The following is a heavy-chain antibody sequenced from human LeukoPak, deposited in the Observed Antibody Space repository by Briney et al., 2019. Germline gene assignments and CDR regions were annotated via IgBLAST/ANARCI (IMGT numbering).Heavy chain of an antibody. CDR2: IYSGGST. D-gene: IGHD6-19*01. CDR1: GFTVSSNY. V-gene: IGHV3-66*01. Sequence: GGSLRLSCAASGFTVSSNYMSWVRQAPGKGLEWVSVIYSGGSTYYADSVKGRFTISRDNSKSTLYLQMNSLRAEDTAVYYCARDRSGWYKGYYYGMDVWGQGTTVTVSS. J-gene: IGHJ6*02. CDR3: ARDRSGWYKGYYYGMDV.